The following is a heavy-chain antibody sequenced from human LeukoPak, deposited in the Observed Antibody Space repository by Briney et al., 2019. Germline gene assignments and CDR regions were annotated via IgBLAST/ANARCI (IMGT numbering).Heavy chain of an antibody. Sequence: PSETLSLTCTVSGASITSYYWSWIRQPPGKGLEWIGRIYASGSTTYNPSLKSRVTIALDTSKTQFSLKLSSVTAADTAVYYCASDSGTTGEVKFDPWGQGNLVTVSA. J-gene: IGHJ5*02. D-gene: IGHD3-10*01. CDR1: GASITSYY. CDR2: IYASGST. V-gene: IGHV4-4*07. CDR3: ASDSGTTGEVKFDP.